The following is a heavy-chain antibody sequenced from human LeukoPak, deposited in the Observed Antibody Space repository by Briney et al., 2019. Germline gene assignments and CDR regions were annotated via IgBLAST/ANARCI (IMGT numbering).Heavy chain of an antibody. CDR3: GKPREMEASYYFDY. CDR1: GFTFSSYG. V-gene: IGHV3-30*18. J-gene: IGHJ4*02. Sequence: PGGSLRLSCAASGFTFSSYGMHWVRQAPGKGLEWVAVISYDGSNKYYADSVKGRFTISRDNSKNTLYLQMNSLRAEDTAVYYCGKPREMEASYYFDYWGQGTLVTVSS. D-gene: IGHD5-24*01. CDR2: ISYDGSNK.